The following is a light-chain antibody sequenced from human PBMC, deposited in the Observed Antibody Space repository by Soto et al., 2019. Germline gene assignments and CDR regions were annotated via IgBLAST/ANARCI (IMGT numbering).Light chain of an antibody. J-gene: IGKJ1*01. Sequence: DIQMTQSPSTLSASVGDRVTITCRASQSISSWLAWYQQKPGKAPKLLIYKASSLESGVPSRFSVSGSGTEFTLTISSLQPDDFATYYCQQYNSYSHPFGQGTKVEIK. CDR1: QSISSW. CDR2: KAS. V-gene: IGKV1-5*03. CDR3: QQYNSYSHP.